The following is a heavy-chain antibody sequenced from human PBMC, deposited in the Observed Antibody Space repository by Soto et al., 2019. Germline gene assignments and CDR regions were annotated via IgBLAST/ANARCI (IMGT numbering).Heavy chain of an antibody. CDR2: ILTGNGDT. V-gene: IGHV1-3*04. CDR1: GYSFTSYA. D-gene: IGHD1-26*01. CDR3: ARGELRYWYTMDV. J-gene: IGHJ6*02. Sequence: QVQLVQSGAEVKKPGASVSVSCKASGYSFTSYALHWLRQAPGQRPEWMGWILTGNGDTKYSPNFQGRVTIARDTFARTAYMELSSLRSEDTAVYYCARGELRYWYTMDVWGQGTTVTVSS.